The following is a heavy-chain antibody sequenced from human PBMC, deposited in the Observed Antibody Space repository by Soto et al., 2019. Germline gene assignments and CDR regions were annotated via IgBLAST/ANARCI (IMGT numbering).Heavy chain of an antibody. CDR1: GGSIDSSDYQ. V-gene: IGHV4-30-4*01. CDR3: ARDHCNNGICYQGYFDP. Sequence: PSETLSLTCSISGGSIDSSDYQWSWLRQPPGKGLEWIGFLSFSGRTNYNSSLRDRVTISADTSKTLFFLNLISVTAADTAVYYCARDHCNNGICYQGYFDPWGQGSLVTVSS. J-gene: IGHJ5*02. CDR2: LSFSGRT. D-gene: IGHD2-8*01.